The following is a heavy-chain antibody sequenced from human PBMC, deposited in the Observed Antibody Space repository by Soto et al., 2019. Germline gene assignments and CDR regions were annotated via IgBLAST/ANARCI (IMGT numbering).Heavy chain of an antibody. J-gene: IGHJ4*02. CDR2: INPNSGGT. CDR1: ADIFNNYY. V-gene: IGHV1-2*02. Sequence: ASVKVSCKTSADIFNNYYMHWVRQAPGQGLEWMGWINPNSGGTNYAQKFQGRVTMTRDTSISTAYMELSRLRSDDTAVYYCAREGYYDSSGYFFGYWGQGTLVTVSS. CDR3: AREGYYDSSGYFFGY. D-gene: IGHD3-22*01.